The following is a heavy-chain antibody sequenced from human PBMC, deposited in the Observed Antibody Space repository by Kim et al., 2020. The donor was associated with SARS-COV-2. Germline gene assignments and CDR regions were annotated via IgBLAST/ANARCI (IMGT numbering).Heavy chain of an antibody. V-gene: IGHV4-38-2*02. Sequence: SETLSLTCTVSGYSISSGYYWGWIRQPPGKGLEWIGSIYHSGSTYYNPSLKSRVTISVDTSKNQFSLKLSSVTAADTAVYYCASGNPVLLWFGEFVDYWGQGTLVTVSS. CDR2: IYHSGST. CDR1: GYSISSGYY. CDR3: ASGNPVLLWFGEFVDY. J-gene: IGHJ4*02. D-gene: IGHD3-10*01.